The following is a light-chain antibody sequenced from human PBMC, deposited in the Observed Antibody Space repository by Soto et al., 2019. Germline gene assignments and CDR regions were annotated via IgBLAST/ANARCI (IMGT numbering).Light chain of an antibody. CDR2: IDN. V-gene: IGLV1-44*01. CDR1: RSDLGSNS. J-gene: IGLJ3*02. CDR3: AAWDDNMSGSWG. Sequence: QSVLTQPPSASGTPGQRVTMSCSGSRSDLGSNSVSWYQHLPGASPKLFIYIDNQRASGIPDRFSGSKSGTSASLAISGRQSEDEADYYCAAWDDNMSGSWGFGGGTKLTVL.